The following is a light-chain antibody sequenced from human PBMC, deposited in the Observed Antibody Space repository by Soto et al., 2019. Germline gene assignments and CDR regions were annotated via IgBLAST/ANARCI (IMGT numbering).Light chain of an antibody. CDR2: GTS. CDR1: QSVSSSY. CDR3: QQYATTPWT. V-gene: IGKV3-20*01. Sequence: EIVLTQSPGTLSLSPGERATLSCRASQSVSSSYLAWYQHKPGQAPRLLISGTSSRATGIPDRFSGSGAGTDFTLTISRLEPEDFAVYYCQQYATTPWTFGQGTKVEVK. J-gene: IGKJ1*01.